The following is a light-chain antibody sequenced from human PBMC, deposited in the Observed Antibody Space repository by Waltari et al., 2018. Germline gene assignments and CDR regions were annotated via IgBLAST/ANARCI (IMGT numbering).Light chain of an antibody. V-gene: IGKV1-6*01. CDR2: AAS. J-gene: IGKJ2*01. Sequence: AIQMTHSLSSLSASVGARVHITCRASQGIRNDLGWYQQKPGKAPKLLIYAASRLQSGVPSRFSVSGSATDFTLTISSLQPEDFATCYCLQDYNYPRTFGQGTKLEIK. CDR1: QGIRND. CDR3: LQDYNYPRT.